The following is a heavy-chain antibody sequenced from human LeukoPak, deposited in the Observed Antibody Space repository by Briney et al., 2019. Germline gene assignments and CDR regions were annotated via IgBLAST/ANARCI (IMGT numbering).Heavy chain of an antibody. D-gene: IGHD3-10*01. J-gene: IGHJ6*03. CDR3: AKIYGSGTYYYYMDV. CDR2: ISGSGGST. CDR1: GFTFDDYG. Sequence: GGSLRLSCAASGFTFDDYGMSRVRQAPGKGLEWVSAISGSGGSTYYADSVKGRFTISRDNSKNTLYLQMNSLRAEDTAVYYCAKIYGSGTYYYYMDVWGKGTTVTISS. V-gene: IGHV3-23*01.